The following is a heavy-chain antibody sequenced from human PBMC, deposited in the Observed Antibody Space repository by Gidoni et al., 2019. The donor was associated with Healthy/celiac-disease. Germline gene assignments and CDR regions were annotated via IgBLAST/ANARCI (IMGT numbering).Heavy chain of an antibody. V-gene: IGHV4-34*01. CDR3: ATRGYPNWFDP. CDR1: GGSFSGYY. Sequence: QVQLQQWGAGRLKPSETLSLTCAVYGGSFSGYYWSWIRQPPGKGLEWIGEINHSGSTNYNPSLKSRVIISVDTSKNQFPLKLSSVTAADTAVYYCATRGYPNWFDPWGQGTLVTVSS. D-gene: IGHD3-16*02. J-gene: IGHJ5*02. CDR2: INHSGST.